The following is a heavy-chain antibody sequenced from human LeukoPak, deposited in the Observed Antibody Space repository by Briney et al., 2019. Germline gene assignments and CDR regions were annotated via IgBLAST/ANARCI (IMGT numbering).Heavy chain of an antibody. V-gene: IGHV1-69*05. CDR1: GGTFSSCA. D-gene: IGHD3-10*01. CDR2: IIPIFGTA. CDR3: ARDYGSGSYPPIWGYFDY. J-gene: IGHJ4*02. Sequence: SVKVSCKASGGTFSSCAISWVRQAPGQGLEWMGGIIPIFGTANYAQKFQGRVTITTDESTSTAYMELSSLRSEDTAVYYCARDYGSGSYPPIWGYFDYWGQGTLVTVSS.